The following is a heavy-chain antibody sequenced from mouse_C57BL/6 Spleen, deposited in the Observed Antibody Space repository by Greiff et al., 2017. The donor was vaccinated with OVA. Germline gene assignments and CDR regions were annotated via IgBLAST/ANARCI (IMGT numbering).Heavy chain of an antibody. J-gene: IGHJ2*01. D-gene: IGHD1-1*01. CDR3: TRGYGSSYHFDY. CDR1: GYTFTSYW. Sequence: QVQLQQPGAELVKPGASVKLSCKASGYTFTSYWMHWVKQTPVHGLEWIGAIDPETGGTAYNQKFKGKAILTADKSSSTAYMELRSLTSEDSAVYYCTRGYGSSYHFDYWGQGTTLTVSS. V-gene: IGHV1-15*01. CDR2: IDPETGGT.